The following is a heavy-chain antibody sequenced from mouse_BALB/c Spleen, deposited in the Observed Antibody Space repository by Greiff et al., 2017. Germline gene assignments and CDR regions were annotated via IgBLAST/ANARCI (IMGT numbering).Heavy chain of an antibody. V-gene: IGHV1-5*01. CDR3: TRSKVRGYAMDY. J-gene: IGHJ4*01. D-gene: IGHD2-14*01. CDR2: IYPGNSDT. CDR1: GYSFTSYW. Sequence: EVKLVESGTVLARPGASVKMSCKASGYSFTSYWMHWVKQRPGQGLEWIGAIYPGNSDTSYNQKFKGKAKLTAVTSASTAYMELSSLTNEDSAVYYCTRSKVRGYAMDYWGQGTSVTVSS.